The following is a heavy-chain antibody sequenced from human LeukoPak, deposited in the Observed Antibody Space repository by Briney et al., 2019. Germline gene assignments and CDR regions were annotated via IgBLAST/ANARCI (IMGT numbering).Heavy chain of an antibody. D-gene: IGHD3-10*01. J-gene: IGHJ4*02. V-gene: IGHV4-39*07. Sequence: SETLSLTCTVSSGSISSSTYYWGWIRQPPGKGLEWIGTIYYTGSTYYNPSLKSRVTISVDTSKNQFSLKLTSVTAADTAVYYCARGLGGSGSYYHSFYSDYWGQGTLVTVSS. CDR2: IYYTGST. CDR3: ARGLGGSGSYYHSFYSDY. CDR1: SGSISSSTYY.